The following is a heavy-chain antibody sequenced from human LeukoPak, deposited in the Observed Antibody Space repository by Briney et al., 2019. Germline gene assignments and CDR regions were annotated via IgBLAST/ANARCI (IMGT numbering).Heavy chain of an antibody. CDR1: GGPISSYY. V-gene: IGHV4-59*01. J-gene: IGHJ6*02. Sequence: SETLSLTCTVSGGPISSYYWSWIRQPPGKGLGWIGYIYYSGSTNYNPSLKSRVTISVDTSKNQFSLKLSSVTAADTAVYYCVREVTPPLGMDVWGQGTTVTVSS. D-gene: IGHD2-21*02. CDR3: VREVTPPLGMDV. CDR2: IYYSGST.